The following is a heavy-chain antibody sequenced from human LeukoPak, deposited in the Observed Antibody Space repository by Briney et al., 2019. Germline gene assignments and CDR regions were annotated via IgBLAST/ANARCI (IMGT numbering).Heavy chain of an antibody. J-gene: IGHJ4*02. CDR1: GFPFSSYA. CDR3: AITLSYSSGWVY. CDR2: ISCSGGST. D-gene: IGHD6-19*01. V-gene: IGHV3-23*01. Sequence: GGSLRLYCAACGFPFSSYAMTWVRQAPRKGLESVSGISCSGGSTYYADSVKGGFTISRDNCKNTVSLKINSLRAEDTALYYCAITLSYSSGWVYWGQGTLVTVSS.